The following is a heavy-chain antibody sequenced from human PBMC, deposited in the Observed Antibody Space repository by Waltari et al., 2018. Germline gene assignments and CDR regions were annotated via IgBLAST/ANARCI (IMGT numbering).Heavy chain of an antibody. D-gene: IGHD6-13*01. CDR3: ARTYSRDPSIAAAGTTGYFDY. CDR1: GGTFSRSA. J-gene: IGHJ4*02. Sequence: QVQLVQSGAEVKKPGSSVKVSCKASGGTFSRSAISWVRQAPGQGLEWMGGIIPIFGTANYAQKFQGRVTITADKSTSTAYMELSSLRSEDTAVYYCARTYSRDPSIAAAGTTGYFDYWGQGTLVTVSS. V-gene: IGHV1-69*14. CDR2: IIPIFGTA.